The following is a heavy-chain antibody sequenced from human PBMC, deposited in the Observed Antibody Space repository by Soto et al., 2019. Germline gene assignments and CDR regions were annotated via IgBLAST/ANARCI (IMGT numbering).Heavy chain of an antibody. CDR1: GFSLGDFGEG. CDR2: IYWNDDE. CDR3: ARERGCCGARGT. Sequence: QITLEESGPTLVKPTQPLTLTCSFSGFSLGDFGEGVGWVRQPPGEALEWLALIYWNDDERYNPSLESRLTISKDTSKSQVVLTVTNMDPLDAATYHCARERGCCGARGTWGRGTLVTVSS. V-gene: IGHV2-5*01. D-gene: IGHD2-21*01. J-gene: IGHJ5*02.